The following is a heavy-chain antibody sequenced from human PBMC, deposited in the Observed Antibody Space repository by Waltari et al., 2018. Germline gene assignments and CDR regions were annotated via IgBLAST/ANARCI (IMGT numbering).Heavy chain of an antibody. D-gene: IGHD3-22*01. V-gene: IGHV1-2*02. CDR3: ARPMPDYYDTRPRLRMDV. J-gene: IGHJ6*04. Sequence: MGWINPNSGGTNYAQKFQGRVTMTRDTSISTAYMELSRLRSDDTAVYYCARPMPDYYDTRPRLRMDVWGKGTTVTVSS. CDR2: INPNSGGT.